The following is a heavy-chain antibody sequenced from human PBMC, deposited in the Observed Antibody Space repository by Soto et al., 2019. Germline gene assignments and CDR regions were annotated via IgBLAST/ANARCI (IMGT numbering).Heavy chain of an antibody. D-gene: IGHD3-16*02. CDR3: ARDSPYYDYVWGSYRSENGYYFAY. CDR2: IIPIFGTA. CDR1: GGTFSSYA. J-gene: IGHJ4*02. Sequence: QVQLVQSGAEVKKPGSSVKVSCKASGGTFSSYAISWVRQAPGQGLEWMGGIIPIFGTANYEQKFQGRVTITADESTSTAYMELSSLRSEDTAVYYCARDSPYYDYVWGSYRSENGYYFAYWGQGTLVTVSS. V-gene: IGHV1-69*12.